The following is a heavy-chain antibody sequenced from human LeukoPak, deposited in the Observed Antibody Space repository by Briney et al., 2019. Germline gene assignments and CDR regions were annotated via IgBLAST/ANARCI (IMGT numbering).Heavy chain of an antibody. Sequence: GGSLRLSCAASGFTFITSAMTWVRQAPGKGLEWVSTISGSGGSTYYADYLNGRFTISRDNSKNTLFLHMIRLRAEDTAVYYRAKARPELLLNALDVWGQGTVVSVSS. CDR3: AKARPELLLNALDV. J-gene: IGHJ3*01. CDR2: ISGSGGST. CDR1: GFTFITSA. V-gene: IGHV3-23*01. D-gene: IGHD2-21*01.